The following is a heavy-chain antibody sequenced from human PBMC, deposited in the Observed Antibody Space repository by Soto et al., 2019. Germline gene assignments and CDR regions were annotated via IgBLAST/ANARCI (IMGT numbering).Heavy chain of an antibody. CDR2: ISHSGST. V-gene: IGHV4-34*01. J-gene: IGHJ3*02. D-gene: IGHD1-1*01. Sequence: QVQLQQWGAGLLKPSETLSLTCAVSSGPFSGYYWSWIRQSPGKGLEWIGEISHSGSTNYNPSLKSRVTISVDTSKNQFSLKLSSVTAADTAVYYCAISYITNDAFDIWGQGTLVTGSS. CDR3: AISYITNDAFDI. CDR1: SGPFSGYY.